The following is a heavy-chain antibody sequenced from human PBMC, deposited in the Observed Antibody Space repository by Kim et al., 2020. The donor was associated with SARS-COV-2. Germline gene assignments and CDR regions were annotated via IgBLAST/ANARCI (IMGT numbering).Heavy chain of an antibody. V-gene: IGHV1-69*13. CDR1: GGTFSSYA. CDR2: IIPIFGTA. Sequence: SVKVSCKASGGTFSSYAISWVRQAPGQGLEWMGGIIPIFGTANYAQKFQGRVTITADESTSTAYMELSSLRSEDTAVYYCLSWGYSGYDYRDYWGQGTLVTVSS. J-gene: IGHJ4*02. D-gene: IGHD5-12*01. CDR3: LSWGYSGYDYRDY.